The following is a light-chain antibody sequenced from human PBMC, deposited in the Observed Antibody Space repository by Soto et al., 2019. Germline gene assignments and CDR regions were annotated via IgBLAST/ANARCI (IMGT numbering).Light chain of an antibody. CDR1: QSVSSN. CDR2: GAS. V-gene: IGKV3-15*01. CDR3: QHYNNWPPVT. Sequence: EIVMTQSPATLSVSPGERATLSCRASQSVSSNLAWYQQKPGQDPRLLIYGASTRATGIPARFSGSGSGTEFTLNISSLQSEDFAVYYCQHYNNWPPVTFGQGTKVEIK. J-gene: IGKJ1*01.